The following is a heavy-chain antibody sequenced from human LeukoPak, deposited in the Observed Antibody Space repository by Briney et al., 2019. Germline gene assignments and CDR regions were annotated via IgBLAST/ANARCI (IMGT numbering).Heavy chain of an antibody. CDR3: ASLGSSWYIIN. J-gene: IGHJ4*02. V-gene: IGHV3-23*01. CDR2: ISGSGGST. CDR1: GFTFSSYA. D-gene: IGHD6-13*01. Sequence: PGGSLRLSCAASGFTFSSYAMSWVRQAPGKGLEWVSAISGSGGSTYYADSVKGRLTISRDNSKNTLYLQMSSLRAEDTAVYYCASLGSSWYIINWGQGTLVTVSS.